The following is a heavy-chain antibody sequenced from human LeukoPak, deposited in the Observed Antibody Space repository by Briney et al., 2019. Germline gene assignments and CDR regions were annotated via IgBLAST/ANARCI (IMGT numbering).Heavy chain of an antibody. D-gene: IGHD4-17*01. CDR2: IKQDGSER. Sequence: GGSLRLSCAASGFTFSSYWMSWVRQAPGKGLEWVANIKQDGSERYYVDSVKGRFTISRDNAKNSLYLQMNSLRAEDTAVYYCATRGGDSEVDYWGQGTLVTVSS. V-gene: IGHV3-7*01. J-gene: IGHJ4*02. CDR1: GFTFSSYW. CDR3: ATRGGDSEVDY.